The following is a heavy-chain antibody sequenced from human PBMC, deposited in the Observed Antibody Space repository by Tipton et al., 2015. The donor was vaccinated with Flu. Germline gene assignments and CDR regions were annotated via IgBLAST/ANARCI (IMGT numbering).Heavy chain of an antibody. J-gene: IGHJ4*02. CDR3: ARDRGDGYNYGFDY. D-gene: IGHD5-24*01. CDR1: GGSVSSGSYY. Sequence: TLSLTCTVSGGSVSSGSYYWSWIRQPPGKGLEWIGYIYYSGSTNYNPSLKSRVTISVDTSKNQFSLKLSSVTAADTAVYYCARDRGDGYNYGFDYWGQGTLVPVSS. V-gene: IGHV4-61*01. CDR2: IYYSGST.